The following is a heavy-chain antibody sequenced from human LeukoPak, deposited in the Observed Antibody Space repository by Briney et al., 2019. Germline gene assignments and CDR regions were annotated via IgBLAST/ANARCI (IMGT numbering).Heavy chain of an antibody. J-gene: IGHJ4*02. CDR2: ISGGGVTT. CDR1: GFTSIAYA. V-gene: IGHV3-23*01. Sequence: GGSLRLSCVGSGFTSIAYALTWARQAPGKGLEWVSGISGGGVTTYYADSVKGRFTISRDNSKNTLYLQMESLTPEDTAVYYCVRDGGSLTLSNTGNYFDYWGQGTRVTVSS. D-gene: IGHD3-16*01. CDR3: VRDGGSLTLSNTGNYFDY.